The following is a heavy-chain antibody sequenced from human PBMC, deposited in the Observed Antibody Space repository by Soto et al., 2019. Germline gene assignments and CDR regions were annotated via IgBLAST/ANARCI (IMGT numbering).Heavy chain of an antibody. CDR3: AIWSNWNPLYYRGMDV. J-gene: IGHJ6*02. D-gene: IGHD1-20*01. CDR2: IIPLHNTS. CDR1: GGAFTNYS. V-gene: IGHV1-69*06. Sequence: QVQLLQSGAEVKKLGSSVKVSCKVSGGAFTNYSLNWVRHAPGQGLEWLGGIIPLHNTSNYSLKLLGRGSVTADISSNTVYMHLSGLTSDDTATYYCAIWSNWNPLYYRGMDVWGQGTTVTVSS.